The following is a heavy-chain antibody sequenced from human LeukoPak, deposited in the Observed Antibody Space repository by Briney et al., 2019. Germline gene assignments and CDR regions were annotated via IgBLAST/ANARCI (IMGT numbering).Heavy chain of an antibody. Sequence: PGGSLRLSCAASGFTFTDYSMTWVRQAPGKGLEWVSSISTVSTYKFYSDSVKGRFTISRDNAKNILYLQMSSLSAEDTAVYYCARDGSGFYLYYYMDAWGRGTPVTVSS. CDR3: ARDGSGFYLYYYMDA. V-gene: IGHV3-21*01. CDR2: ISTVSTYK. J-gene: IGHJ6*03. D-gene: IGHD3-3*01. CDR1: GFTFTDYS.